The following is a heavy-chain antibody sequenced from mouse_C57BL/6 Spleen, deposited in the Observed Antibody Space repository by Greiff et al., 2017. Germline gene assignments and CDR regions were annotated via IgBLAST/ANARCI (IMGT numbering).Heavy chain of an antibody. CDR2: IYPSDSET. V-gene: IGHV1-61*01. D-gene: IGHD1-1*01. J-gene: IGHJ2*01. Sequence: QVQLQQPGAELVRPGSSVKLSCKASGYTFTSYWMDWVKQRPGQGLEWIGNIYPSDSETHYNQKFKDKATLTGDKSSSTAYMQLSSLTSEDSAVYYCARKGSSSPLDYWGQVTTLTVSS. CDR1: GYTFTSYW. CDR3: ARKGSSSPLDY.